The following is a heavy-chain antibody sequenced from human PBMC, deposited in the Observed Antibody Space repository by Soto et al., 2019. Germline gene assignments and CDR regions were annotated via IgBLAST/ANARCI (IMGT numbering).Heavy chain of an antibody. V-gene: IGHV3-23*01. CDR3: AKVFPPPYVYGSGSYYGFDY. Sequence: PGGSLRLSCAASGFTFSSYAMSWARQAPGKGLEWVSAISGSGGSTYYADSVKGRFTISRDNSKNTLYLQMNSLRAEDTAVYYCAKVFPPPYVYGSGSYYGFDYWGQGTLVTVSS. D-gene: IGHD3-10*01. CDR2: ISGSGGST. CDR1: GFTFSSYA. J-gene: IGHJ4*02.